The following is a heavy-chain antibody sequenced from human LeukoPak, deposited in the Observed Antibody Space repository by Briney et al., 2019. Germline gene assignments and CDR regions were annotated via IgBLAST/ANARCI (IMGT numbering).Heavy chain of an antibody. CDR3: AKDRVSYFDY. Sequence: PGGCLRLSCAASGFSFSSYAMNWVRQAPGKGLEWVSGISGSGGSTYYADSVKGRFTISRDNSKNTLYLQMNSLRAEDTAVYYCAKDRVSYFDYWGQGTLVTVSS. CDR1: GFSFSSYA. V-gene: IGHV3-23*01. J-gene: IGHJ4*02. CDR2: ISGSGGST. D-gene: IGHD3-10*01.